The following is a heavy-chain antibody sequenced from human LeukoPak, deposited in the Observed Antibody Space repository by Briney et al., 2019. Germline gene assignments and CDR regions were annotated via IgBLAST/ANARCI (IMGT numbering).Heavy chain of an antibody. CDR1: GFTFSSNW. CDR2: IKQDGSEK. J-gene: IGHJ4*02. CDR3: ATVRYLEF. Sequence: PGGSLRLSCVASGFTFSSNWMSWVRQAPGKGLEWVANIKQDGSEKYYVDSVKGRFTISRDNAKKSLHLQMNSLRAEDTAVYYCATVRYLEFWGQGILVTVSS. V-gene: IGHV3-7*01. D-gene: IGHD3-3*01.